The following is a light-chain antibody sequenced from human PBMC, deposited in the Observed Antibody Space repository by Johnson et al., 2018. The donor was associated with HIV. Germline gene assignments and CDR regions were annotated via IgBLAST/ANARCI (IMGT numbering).Light chain of an antibody. CDR2: EDN. CDR1: SSNIANNY. Sequence: SVLTQPPSVSAAPGHQVTISCSGSSSNIANNYVSWYQKLPGTTPKLLMYEDNERPSGIPDRFSGSKSGTSATLGITGLQTGDEADYYCGTWDSSLSAPYVFGTGTKVTVL. CDR3: GTWDSSLSAPYV. J-gene: IGLJ1*01. V-gene: IGLV1-51*02.